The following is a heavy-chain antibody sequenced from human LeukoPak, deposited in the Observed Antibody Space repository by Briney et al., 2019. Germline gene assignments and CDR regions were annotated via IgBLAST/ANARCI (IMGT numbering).Heavy chain of an antibody. J-gene: IGHJ5*02. D-gene: IGHD3-3*01. V-gene: IGHV4-30-4*08. CDR1: GGSISSGDYY. CDR3: ARDQNYDFWSGLNPPADWFDP. CDR2: IYYSGST. Sequence: SETLSLTCTVSGGSISSGDYYWSWIRRPPGKALGWIGSIYYSGSTYYNPSLKSRVTISVDTSKNQFSLKLSSVTAADTAVYYCARDQNYDFWSGLNPPADWFDPWGQGTLVTVSS.